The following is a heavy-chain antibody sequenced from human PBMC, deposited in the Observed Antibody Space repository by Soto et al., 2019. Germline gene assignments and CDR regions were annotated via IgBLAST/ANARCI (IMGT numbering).Heavy chain of an antibody. Sequence: GGSLRLSCAASGFTFSSYAMHWVRQAPGKGLEWVAVISYDGSNKYYADSVKGRFTISRDNSKNTLYLQMNSLRAEDTAVYYCARVDNYVTAYYYYYGMDVWGQGTTVTVSS. D-gene: IGHD4-4*01. CDR3: ARVDNYVTAYYYYYGMDV. CDR1: GFTFSSYA. CDR2: ISYDGSNK. V-gene: IGHV3-30-3*01. J-gene: IGHJ6*02.